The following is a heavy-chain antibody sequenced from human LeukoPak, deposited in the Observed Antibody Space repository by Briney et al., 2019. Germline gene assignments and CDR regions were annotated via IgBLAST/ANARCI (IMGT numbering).Heavy chain of an antibody. D-gene: IGHD2-15*01. CDR2: ISYDGSNK. CDR3: AKRPHAKRYCSGGSCSYYFDY. Sequence: GRSLRLSCAASGFTVSSYAMHWVRQAPGKGLEWVAVISYDGSNKYYADSVKGRFTISRDNSKNTLYLQMNSLRAEDTAVYYCAKRPHAKRYCSGGSCSYYFDYWGQGTLVTVSS. V-gene: IGHV3-30-3*01. CDR1: GFTVSSYA. J-gene: IGHJ4*02.